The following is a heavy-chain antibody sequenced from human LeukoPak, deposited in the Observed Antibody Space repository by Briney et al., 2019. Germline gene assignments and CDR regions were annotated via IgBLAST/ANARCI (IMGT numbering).Heavy chain of an antibody. CDR2: ISSGGDT. J-gene: IGHJ4*02. V-gene: IGHV3-53*01. D-gene: IGHD6-13*01. Sequence: GGSLRLSCAASGFIFSSYWMHWVRHAPGRGLDWVSLISSGGDTFYADSVQGRFIISRDNSKNTVFLQMNSLRAEDTGVYYCARDLSHDSSWNINHWGQGTLVTVSS. CDR1: GFIFSSYW. CDR3: ARDLSHDSSWNINH.